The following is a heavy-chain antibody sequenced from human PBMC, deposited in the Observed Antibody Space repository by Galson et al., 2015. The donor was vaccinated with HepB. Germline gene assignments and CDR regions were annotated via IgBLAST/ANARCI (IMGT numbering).Heavy chain of an antibody. CDR3: AKDQFISGQPDDAFDI. CDR1: GFTVSSNY. CDR2: IYSGGST. V-gene: IGHV3-53*04. D-gene: IGHD1-20*01. Sequence: SLRLSCAASGFTVSSNYMSWVRQAPGKGLEWVSVIYSGGSTYYADSVKGRFTISRHNSKNTLYLQMNSLRAEDTAVYYCAKDQFISGQPDDAFDIWGQGTMVTVSS. J-gene: IGHJ3*02.